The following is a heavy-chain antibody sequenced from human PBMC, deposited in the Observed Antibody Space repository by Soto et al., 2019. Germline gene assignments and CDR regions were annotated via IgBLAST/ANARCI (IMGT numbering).Heavy chain of an antibody. Sequence: PGGSLRLSCAASGFTFSSYGMHWVRQAPGKGLEWVAVIWYDGSNKYYADSVKGRFTIPRDNSKNTLYLQMNSLRAEDTAVYYCARDLAYCGGDCYPDYCYGMDVWGQGTTVTVSS. CDR3: ARDLAYCGGDCYPDYCYGMDV. V-gene: IGHV3-33*01. CDR1: GFTFSSYG. J-gene: IGHJ6*02. D-gene: IGHD2-21*02. CDR2: IWYDGSNK.